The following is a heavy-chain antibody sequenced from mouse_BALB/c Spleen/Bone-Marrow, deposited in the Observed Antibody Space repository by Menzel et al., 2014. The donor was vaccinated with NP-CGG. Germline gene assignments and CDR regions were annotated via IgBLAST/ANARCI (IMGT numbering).Heavy chain of an antibody. CDR1: GYTFTDYV. J-gene: IGHJ1*01. CDR2: IHPGSGST. D-gene: IGHD2-4*01. Sequence: VQLQQSGPELVKPGASVKMSCKASGYTFTDYVISWVKQRTGQGLEWIGEIHPGSGSTYYNEKFKGKATLTADKSSNTAYMQLSSLTSEDSAVYFCARYYDYDWYFDVWGAGTTAAVSS. CDR3: ARYYDYDWYFDV. V-gene: IGHV1-77*01.